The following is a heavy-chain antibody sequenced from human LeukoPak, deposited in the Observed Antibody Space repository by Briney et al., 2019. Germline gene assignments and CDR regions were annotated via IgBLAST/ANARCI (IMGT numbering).Heavy chain of an antibody. D-gene: IGHD4-11*01. V-gene: IGHV3-23*01. J-gene: IGHJ4*02. CDR3: AKDRGGLHSPVDY. Sequence: PGGTLRLSCAASGFTFSSYAMSWGRMAPGQGLEWVSAISGSGGSTYYADSVKGRFTISRDNSNNTLYLQMNRLRAEDTAVYYCAKDRGGLHSPVDYWGQGTLVTVSS. CDR2: ISGSGGST. CDR1: GFTFSSYA.